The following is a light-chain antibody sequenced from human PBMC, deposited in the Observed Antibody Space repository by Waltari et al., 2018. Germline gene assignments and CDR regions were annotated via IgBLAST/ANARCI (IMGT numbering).Light chain of an antibody. CDR3: QQRSNWPPYT. Sequence: EIVVTQSPATLSVSPGDRATLSCKASQSISRFLNWYQHKPGQPPRLVIYDASNRPSGIPARCSGSGSGTDFTLTINSLEPEDSAVYYCQQRSNWPPYTFGQGTKLEI. CDR2: DAS. V-gene: IGKV3-11*01. J-gene: IGKJ2*01. CDR1: QSISRF.